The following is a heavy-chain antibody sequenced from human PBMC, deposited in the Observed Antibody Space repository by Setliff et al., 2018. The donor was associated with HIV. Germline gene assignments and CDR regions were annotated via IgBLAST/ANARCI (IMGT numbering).Heavy chain of an antibody. CDR2: VRNKADYYAT. V-gene: IGHV3-72*01. Sequence: GGSLRLSCAVSGFIFSDHYMDWVRQAPGKGLEWVGRVRNKADYYATVYAASVKGRFTISRDDSKNTLLLQMNSLKTEDTAVYYCATFPRWNYWYFDVWGRGTLVTVSS. CDR1: GFIFSDHY. CDR3: ATFPRWNYWYFDV. D-gene: IGHD4-17*01. J-gene: IGHJ2*01.